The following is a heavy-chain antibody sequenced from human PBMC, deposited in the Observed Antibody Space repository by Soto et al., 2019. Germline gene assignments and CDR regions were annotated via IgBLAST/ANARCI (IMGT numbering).Heavy chain of an antibody. J-gene: IGHJ6*02. Sequence: QVQLVESGGGVVQPGRSLRLSCAASGFTFSSYGMHWVRQAPGKGLEWVAVISYDGSNKYYADSVKGRFTISRDNSKNTLYLQMNSLRAEDTAVYYCAKRAEPGYYDFWSGYYYYYGMDVWGQGTTVTVSS. CDR2: ISYDGSNK. V-gene: IGHV3-30*18. CDR1: GFTFSSYG. CDR3: AKRAEPGYYDFWSGYYYYYGMDV. D-gene: IGHD3-3*01.